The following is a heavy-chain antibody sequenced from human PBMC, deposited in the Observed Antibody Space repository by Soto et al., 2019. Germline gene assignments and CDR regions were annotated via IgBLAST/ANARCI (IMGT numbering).Heavy chain of an antibody. V-gene: IGHV3-30-3*01. D-gene: IGHD2-2*02. Sequence: GGSLRLSCAASGFTFSNYALHWVRQAPGKGLEWVSVISYDGNNKYFAASVKGRFTLSRDNSKNTLYLQMNSLRPEDTAVYYCARALYCTSTSCYIAVSVLGMDVWGQGTTVTVSS. CDR2: ISYDGNNK. CDR3: ARALYCTSTSCYIAVSVLGMDV. CDR1: GFTFSNYA. J-gene: IGHJ6*02.